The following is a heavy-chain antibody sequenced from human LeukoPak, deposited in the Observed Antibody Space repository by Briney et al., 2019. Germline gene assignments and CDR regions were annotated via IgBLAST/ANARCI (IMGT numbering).Heavy chain of an antibody. J-gene: IGHJ4*02. CDR3: ASLPWGGRYFDY. Sequence: SETLSLTCTVSGGSISSYYWSWIRQPPGKGLEWIGYIYYSGSTNYNPSLKSRVTISLDRSKNQFSLKLNSVTAADTAVYYCASLPWGGRYFDYWGQGTLVTVSS. CDR1: GGSISSYY. D-gene: IGHD7-27*01. CDR2: IYYSGST. V-gene: IGHV4-59*12.